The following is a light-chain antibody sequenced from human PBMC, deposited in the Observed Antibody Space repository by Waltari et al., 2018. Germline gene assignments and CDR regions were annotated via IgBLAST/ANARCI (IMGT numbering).Light chain of an antibody. V-gene: IGLV1-44*01. CDR3: AAWDDSLNVI. CDR2: SDN. Sequence: QSVLTQPPSASGTPGQRVTISCSGSNSINGSHSVYWFQLLPGVAPKLLIYSDNQRPSGVPDRFSGSRSGNSASLAISGLQSEDEADYYCAAWDDSLNVIFGGGTKLTVL. CDR1: NSINGSHS. J-gene: IGLJ2*01.